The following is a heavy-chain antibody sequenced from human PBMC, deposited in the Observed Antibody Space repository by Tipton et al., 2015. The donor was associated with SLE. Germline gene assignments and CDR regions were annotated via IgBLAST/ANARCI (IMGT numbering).Heavy chain of an antibody. V-gene: IGHV4-39*01. J-gene: IGHJ3*02. CDR2: CFYSGGT. D-gene: IGHD3-9*01. CDR1: GDSLRSNRYY. CDR3: ARAFYDILTDYYDAFDI. Sequence: TLSLTCTVSGDSLRSNRYYWGWVRQPPGRGLEWIGNCFYSGGTYYNPSLKSRVTISADTSKNQFSMKLSSVTAADTAVYYCARAFYDILTDYYDAFDIWGQGTLVTVSS.